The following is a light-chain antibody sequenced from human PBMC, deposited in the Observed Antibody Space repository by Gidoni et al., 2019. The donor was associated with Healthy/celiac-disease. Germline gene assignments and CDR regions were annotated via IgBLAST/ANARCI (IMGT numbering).Light chain of an antibody. CDR3: QQRSSWYT. J-gene: IGKJ2*01. V-gene: IGKV3-11*01. CDR1: QSVSSY. CDR2: DAS. Sequence: DIVLTQSPATLSLSPGERATLSCRASQSVSSYLAGYQQKPGQAPRLLIDDASNRATGIPARFSGSGSGTDFTLTISSLEPEDFAVYYCQQRSSWYTFGQGTKLEIK.